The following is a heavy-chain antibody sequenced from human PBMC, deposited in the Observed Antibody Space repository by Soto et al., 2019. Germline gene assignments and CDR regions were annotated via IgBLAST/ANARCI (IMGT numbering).Heavy chain of an antibody. CDR2: IYPGDSDT. D-gene: IGHD6-19*01. J-gene: IGHJ6*02. Sequence: GESLKISCKGSGYSFTSYWIGWVRQMPGKGLEWMGIIYPGDSDTRYSPSFQGQVTISADKSISTAYLQWSSLKASDTAMYYCARQLKEESSGWYGDYYGMDVWGQGTTVTVS. CDR1: GYSFTSYW. V-gene: IGHV5-51*01. CDR3: ARQLKEESSGWYGDYYGMDV.